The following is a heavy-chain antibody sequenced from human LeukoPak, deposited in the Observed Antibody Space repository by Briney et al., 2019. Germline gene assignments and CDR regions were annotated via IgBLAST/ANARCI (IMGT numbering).Heavy chain of an antibody. Sequence: PGGSLRLSCAASGFTFSSYAMHWVRQAPGKGLEWVAVISYDGSNKYYADSVKGRSTISRDNSKNTLYLQMNSLRAEDTAVYYCARDPASGYSYGWLDYWGQGTLVTVSS. J-gene: IGHJ4*02. CDR3: ARDPASGYSYGWLDY. V-gene: IGHV3-30-3*01. D-gene: IGHD5-18*01. CDR2: ISYDGSNK. CDR1: GFTFSSYA.